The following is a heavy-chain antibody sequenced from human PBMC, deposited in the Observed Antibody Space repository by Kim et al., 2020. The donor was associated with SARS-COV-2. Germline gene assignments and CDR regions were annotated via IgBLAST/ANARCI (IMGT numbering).Heavy chain of an antibody. D-gene: IGHD5-18*01. J-gene: IGHJ4*02. CDR3: ARALPWIQLWFDY. CDR1: GFTFSSYW. V-gene: IGHV3-7*01. Sequence: GGSLRLSCAASGFTFSSYWMSWVRQAPGKGLEWVANIKQDGSEKYYVDSVKGRFTISRDNAKNSLYLQMNSLIAEDTAVYYCARALPWIQLWFDYWGQGTLVTVSS. CDR2: IKQDGSEK.